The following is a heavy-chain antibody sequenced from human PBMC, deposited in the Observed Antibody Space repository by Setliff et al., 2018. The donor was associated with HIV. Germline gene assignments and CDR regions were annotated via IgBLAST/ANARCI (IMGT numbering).Heavy chain of an antibody. CDR1: GGSTDSGSYY. Sequence: PSETLSLTCTVSGGSTDSGSYYWAWIRQPPGKGLEWIGYIYYSGSTNYNTSLKSRVTISVDTSKNQFSLKLNSVTAADTAVYYCARSGGPTFDPWGQGTLVTVS. D-gene: IGHD3-16*01. V-gene: IGHV4-61*01. CDR3: ARSGGPTFDP. CDR2: IYYSGST. J-gene: IGHJ5*02.